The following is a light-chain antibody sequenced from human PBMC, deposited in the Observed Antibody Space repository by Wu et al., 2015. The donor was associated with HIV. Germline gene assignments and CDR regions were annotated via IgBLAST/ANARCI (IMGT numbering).Light chain of an antibody. Sequence: EIVLTQSPGTLSLSPGGRATLSCRASQSVSSSYLAWYQQKPGQAPRLLIYGASIRATGIPDRFSGSGSGTDFTLTINRLEPEDFAVYYCQQYGSSLWAFGQGTKVEIK. CDR2: GAS. J-gene: IGKJ1*01. CDR1: QSVSSSY. CDR3: QQYGSSLWA. V-gene: IGKV3-20*01.